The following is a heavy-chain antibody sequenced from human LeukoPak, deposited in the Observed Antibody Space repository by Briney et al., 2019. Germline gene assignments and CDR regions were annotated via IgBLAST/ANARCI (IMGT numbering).Heavy chain of an antibody. CDR3: ARDGRDFWSGYSSPYMDV. V-gene: IGHV3-11*04. Sequence: GGSLRLSCAASGFTFSDYYMSWIRQAPGKGLEWVSYISGRGKTIYYADSVKGRFTISRDNAENSLYLQMNNLRGEDTAVYYCARDGRDFWSGYSSPYMDVWGKGTTVTVSS. D-gene: IGHD3-3*01. CDR1: GFTFSDYY. CDR2: ISGRGKTI. J-gene: IGHJ6*03.